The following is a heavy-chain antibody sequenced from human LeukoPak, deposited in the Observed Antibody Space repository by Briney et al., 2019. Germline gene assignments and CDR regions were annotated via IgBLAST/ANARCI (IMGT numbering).Heavy chain of an antibody. V-gene: IGHV4-34*01. CDR1: GGSFSGYY. J-gene: IGHJ5*02. Sequence: SETLSLTCAVYGGSFSGYYWSWIRQPPGKGREWIGEINHSGSTNYNPSLKSRVTISVDTSKNQFSLKLSSVTAADTAVYYCARVGCGGDCYSWSWFDPWGQGTLVTVSS. CDR2: INHSGST. CDR3: ARVGCGGDCYSWSWFDP. D-gene: IGHD2-21*02.